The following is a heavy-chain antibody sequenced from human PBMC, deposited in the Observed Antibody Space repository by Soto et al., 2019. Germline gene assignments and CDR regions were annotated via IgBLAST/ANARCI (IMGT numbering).Heavy chain of an antibody. CDR1: GGSVSSGSYY. CDR2: IYYSGST. CDR3: ARDRALSGGYLMLDY. V-gene: IGHV4-61*01. D-gene: IGHD5-12*01. J-gene: IGHJ4*02. Sequence: PSETLSLTCTVSGGSVSSGSYYWSRIRQPPGKGLEWIGYIYYSGSTNYNPSLKSRVIISVDTSKNQFSLKLSSVTAADTAVYYCARDRALSGGYLMLDYWGQGTLVTVSS.